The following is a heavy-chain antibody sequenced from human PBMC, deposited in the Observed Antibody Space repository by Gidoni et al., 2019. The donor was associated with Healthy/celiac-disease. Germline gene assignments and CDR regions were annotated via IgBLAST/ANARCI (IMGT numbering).Heavy chain of an antibody. V-gene: IGHV1-69*04. Sequence: QVQLVQSGAEVKKPGSSVKVSCKASGGTFSSYAISWVRQAPGQGLEWMGRIIPILGIANYAQKFQGRVTITADKSTSTAYMELSSLRSEDTAVYYCAREPPDIVVVPAAMDYYYYGMDVWGQGTTVTVSS. CDR2: IIPILGIA. D-gene: IGHD2-2*01. CDR1: GGTFSSYA. CDR3: AREPPDIVVVPAAMDYYYYGMDV. J-gene: IGHJ6*02.